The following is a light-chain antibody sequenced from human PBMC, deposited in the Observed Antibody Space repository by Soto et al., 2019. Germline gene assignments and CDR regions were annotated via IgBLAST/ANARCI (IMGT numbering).Light chain of an antibody. CDR1: QAVPNN. V-gene: IGKV1-9*01. CDR2: EES. J-gene: IGKJ4*01. CDR3: QQVKTYPRT. Sequence: DIHLTQSPSFLSASVGYRFTITCRPSQAVPNNMAWYQQKPGKPPKLLIYEESTLHSGVPSRFSGRKSGTQFTLTIDSLQPEDFAAYYCQQVKTYPRTFGGGTRGDIK.